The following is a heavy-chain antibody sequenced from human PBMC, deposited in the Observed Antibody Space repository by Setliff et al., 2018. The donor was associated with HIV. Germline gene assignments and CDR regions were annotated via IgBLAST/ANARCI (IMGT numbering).Heavy chain of an antibody. J-gene: IGHJ4*02. V-gene: IGHV3-49*04. Sequence: SLRLSCTASGFTFGDYAMTWVRQAPGKGLEWVGFIRSKAYGGTTEYAASVKGRFTISRDDSKKMLYLQMNSLKTEDTAVYYCTTRGTWDYRDYFDYWGQGTLVTVSS. CDR1: GFTFGDYA. D-gene: IGHD1-26*01. CDR2: IRSKAYGGTT. CDR3: TTRGTWDYRDYFDY.